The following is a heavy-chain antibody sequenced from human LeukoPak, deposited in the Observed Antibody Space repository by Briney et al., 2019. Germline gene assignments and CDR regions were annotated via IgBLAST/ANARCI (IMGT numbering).Heavy chain of an antibody. CDR3: ARGRGTYYYYGMDV. J-gene: IGHJ6*02. Sequence: PSETLSLTCTVSGGSVSSGGYYWSWIRQPPGKGLEWIGYIYYSGSTNYNPSLKSRVTISVDTSRNQFSLKLSSVTAADTAVYYCARGRGTYYYYGMDVWGQGTMVTVSS. D-gene: IGHD1-26*01. V-gene: IGHV4-61*08. CDR2: IYYSGST. CDR1: GGSVSSGGYY.